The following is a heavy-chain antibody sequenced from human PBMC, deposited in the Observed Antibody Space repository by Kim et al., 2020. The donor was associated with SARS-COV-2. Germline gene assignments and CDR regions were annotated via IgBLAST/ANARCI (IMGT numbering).Heavy chain of an antibody. Sequence: SETLSLTCTVSGGSISSGGYYWSCIRQHPGKGLESIGYIYYSGTTYYNPSLKSRVTISVDTSKNQFSLKLSSVTAADTAVYYCARASLTMIIVVGAFDIWGQGTMVTVSS. V-gene: IGHV4-31*03. CDR2: IYYSGTT. CDR1: GGSISSGGYY. CDR3: ARASLTMIIVVGAFDI. J-gene: IGHJ3*02. D-gene: IGHD3-22*01.